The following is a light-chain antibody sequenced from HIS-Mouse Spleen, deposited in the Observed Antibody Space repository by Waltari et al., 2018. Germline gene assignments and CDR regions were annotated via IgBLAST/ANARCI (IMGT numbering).Light chain of an antibody. CDR1: SSDVGGYNY. CDR3: SSYTSSSTYV. CDR2: DVS. Sequence: QSALNQPASVSGSPGQSITTSCTGTSSDVGGYNYVSWYQQHPGKAPRLMIYDVSNRPSGVSNRFSGSKSGNTASLTISGLQAEDEADYYCSSYTSSSTYVFGTGTKVTVL. V-gene: IGLV2-14*03. J-gene: IGLJ1*01.